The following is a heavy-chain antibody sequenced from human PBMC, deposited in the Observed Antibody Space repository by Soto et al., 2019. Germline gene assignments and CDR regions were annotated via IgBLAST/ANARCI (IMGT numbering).Heavy chain of an antibody. CDR3: ARGAESSSWYGGWIDP. CDR1: GFIFSDYA. V-gene: IGHV3-30-3*01. J-gene: IGHJ5*02. Sequence: QVHLVESGGGVVQPGRSLRLSCAASGFIFSDYAIHWVRQVPGKGLECVAVISHNGASKHHADSVKGRLPISRDNSINTVYLQRDSLRLEDTATYYCARGAESSSWYGGWIDPWGQGILVTVSS. D-gene: IGHD6-13*01. CDR2: ISHNGASK.